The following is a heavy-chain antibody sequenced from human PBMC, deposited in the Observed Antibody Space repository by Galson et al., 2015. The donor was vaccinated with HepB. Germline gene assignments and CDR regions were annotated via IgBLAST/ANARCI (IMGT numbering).Heavy chain of an antibody. CDR1: GFTFSSYS. J-gene: IGHJ5*02. Sequence: SLRLSCAASGFTFSSYSMNWVRQAPGKGLEWDSYISSSSSTIYYADSVKGRFTISRDNAKNSLYLQMNSLRAEDTAVYYCATLLVVPAAPRQVQNWFDPWGQGTLVTVSS. CDR3: ATLLVVPAAPRQVQNWFDP. CDR2: ISSSSSTI. V-gene: IGHV3-48*01. D-gene: IGHD2-2*01.